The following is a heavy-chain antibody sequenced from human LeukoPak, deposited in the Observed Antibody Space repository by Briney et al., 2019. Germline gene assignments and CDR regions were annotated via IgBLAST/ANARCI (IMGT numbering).Heavy chain of an antibody. CDR1: GGSISNYY. J-gene: IGHJ3*02. V-gene: IGHV4-59*01. Sequence: SETLFLTCTVSGGSISNYYWSWIRQPPGKGLEWIAYIDYRGSTTYNPSLKSRVTISVDTSRNQFSLKLSSVTAADTAVYYCARSRSGYSYDHAAFDIWGQGTMVTVSS. CDR3: ARSRSGYSYDHAAFDI. D-gene: IGHD5-18*01. CDR2: IDYRGST.